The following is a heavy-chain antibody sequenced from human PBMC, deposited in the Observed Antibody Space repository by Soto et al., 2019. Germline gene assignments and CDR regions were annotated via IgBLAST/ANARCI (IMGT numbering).Heavy chain of an antibody. V-gene: IGHV3-30*03. CDR2: SSYDGRET. CDR1: DFDFSSYG. J-gene: IGHJ4*02. CDR3: ARDSGWPILNFDN. Sequence: GGSLRLSCAASDFDFSSYGIHWVRQAPGKGLEWVAASSYDGRETFYAGSAKGRFTVSKEMSKNTAFLQMNALRHEDTAVYFCARDSGWPILNFDNWGQGTPVTVSS. D-gene: IGHD3-10*01.